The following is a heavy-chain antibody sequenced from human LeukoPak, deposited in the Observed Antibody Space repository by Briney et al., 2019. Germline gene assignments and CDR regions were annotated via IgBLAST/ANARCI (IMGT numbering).Heavy chain of an antibody. J-gene: IGHJ4*02. CDR3: ARDLRGYSYGYVDY. V-gene: IGHV4-39*07. CDR2: IYYSGST. D-gene: IGHD5-18*01. Sequence: SETLSLTCTVSSGSISSSSYYWGWIRQPPGKGLEWIGSIYYSGSTYYNPSLKSRVTISVDTSKNQFSLKLSSVTAADTAVYYCARDLRGYSYGYVDYWGQGTLVTVSS. CDR1: SGSISSSSYY.